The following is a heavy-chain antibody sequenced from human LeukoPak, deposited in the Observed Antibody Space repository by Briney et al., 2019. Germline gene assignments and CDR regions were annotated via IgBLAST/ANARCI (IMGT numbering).Heavy chain of an antibody. CDR2: LSFDETYK. CDR1: GFTFRRYA. CDR3: ARGKGGPFKY. Sequence: GRSLRLSCAASGFTFRRYAMHWVRQAPGKGLEWVAALSFDETYKFYADSVKGRFIISRDKSNNTLSLEMNSLRTEDTAVYFCARGKGGPFKYWGQGTLVTVSS. D-gene: IGHD2-15*01. J-gene: IGHJ4*02. V-gene: IGHV3-30*01.